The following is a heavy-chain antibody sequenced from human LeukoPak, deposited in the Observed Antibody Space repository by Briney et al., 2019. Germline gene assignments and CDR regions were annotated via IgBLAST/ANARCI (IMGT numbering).Heavy chain of an antibody. CDR3: ATVGVTKYYFDY. CDR1: GFTFNTYT. D-gene: IGHD2-21*02. Sequence: PGGSLRLSCAASGFTFNTYTMNWVRQAPGKGLEWVSYISGSSGIIDYADSVRGRFTISRDNAKNSLYLQMNSLRAEDTAVYYCATVGVTKYYFDYWGQGTLVTVSS. V-gene: IGHV3-48*04. CDR2: ISGSSGII. J-gene: IGHJ4*02.